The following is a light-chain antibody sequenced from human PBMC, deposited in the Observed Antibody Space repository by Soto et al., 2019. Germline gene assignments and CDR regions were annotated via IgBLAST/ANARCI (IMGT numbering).Light chain of an antibody. V-gene: IGKV3-20*01. CDR2: GSS. CDR1: QSLTSAY. J-gene: IGKJ3*01. CDR3: QHYDNTPPSVT. Sequence: EIVLTQSPNTLSLSPGERATLSCRASQSLTSAYLVWYQQKPGLAPRLLIYGSSNRATGIPDRFSGSGSGTDFTHTISRLEPEDFAVYYCQHYDNTPPSVTFGPGTRLDIK.